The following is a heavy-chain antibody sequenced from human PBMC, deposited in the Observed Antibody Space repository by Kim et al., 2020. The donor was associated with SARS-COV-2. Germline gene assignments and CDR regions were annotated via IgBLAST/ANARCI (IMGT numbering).Heavy chain of an antibody. D-gene: IGHD7-27*01. J-gene: IGHJ4*02. CDR3: ARDLRDWG. V-gene: IGHV3-66*01. Sequence: SGSSTYYPESVKGRFTISGDNSKITLYLQMNSLRAEDTAVYYCARDLRDWGWGQGTLVTVSS. CDR2: SGSST.